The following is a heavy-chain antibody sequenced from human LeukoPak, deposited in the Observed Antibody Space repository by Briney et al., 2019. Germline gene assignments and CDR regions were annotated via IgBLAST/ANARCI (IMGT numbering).Heavy chain of an antibody. V-gene: IGHV3-33*06. CDR3: AKDRHSITIFGVAVDY. CDR1: GFTFSSYG. J-gene: IGHJ4*02. Sequence: PGGSLRLSCAASGFTFSSYGMHWVRQAPGKGLEWVAVIWYDGGNKYYADSVKGRFTISRDNSKNTLYLQMNSLRAEDTAVYYCAKDRHSITIFGVAVDYWGQGTLVTVSS. D-gene: IGHD3-3*01. CDR2: IWYDGGNK.